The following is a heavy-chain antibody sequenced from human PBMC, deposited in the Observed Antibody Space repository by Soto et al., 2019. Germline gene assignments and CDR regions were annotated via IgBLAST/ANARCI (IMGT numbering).Heavy chain of an antibody. J-gene: IGHJ5*02. Sequence: SETLSLTCTVSGGSISSGGYYWSWIRQHPGKGLEWIGYIYYSGSTYYNPSLKSRVTISVDTSKNQFSLKLSSVTAADTAVYYCARSVRVVVAYWFDPWGQGTLVTVSS. V-gene: IGHV4-31*03. CDR2: IYYSGST. D-gene: IGHD2-2*01. CDR1: GGSISSGGYY. CDR3: ARSVRVVVAYWFDP.